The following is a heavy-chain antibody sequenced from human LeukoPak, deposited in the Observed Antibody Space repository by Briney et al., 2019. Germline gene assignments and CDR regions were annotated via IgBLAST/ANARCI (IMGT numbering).Heavy chain of an antibody. V-gene: IGHV3-7*04. CDR1: GFSFSNYW. CDR3: ARERGSIAAAGTLYYFDH. J-gene: IGHJ4*02. Sequence: PGGSLRLSCSASGFSFSNYWMSWVRQAPGRGLEWVANIKEDGSEKYYVDSVKGRFTISRDNAKNSLYPQMSSLRAEDTAVYFCARERGSIAAAGTLYYFDHWGQGTLVTVSS. CDR2: IKEDGSEK. D-gene: IGHD6-13*01.